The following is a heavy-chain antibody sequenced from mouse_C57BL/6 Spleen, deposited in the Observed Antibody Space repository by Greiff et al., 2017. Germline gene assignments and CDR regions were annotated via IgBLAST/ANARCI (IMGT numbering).Heavy chain of an antibody. CDR2: IYPGGGYT. Sequence: VQLQQSGAELVRPGTSVKMSCKASGYTFTNYWIGWAKQRPGHGLEWIGDIYPGGGYTNYNEKFKGKATLTADKSSSTAYMQFSSLTSEDSAIYYCARGMDYYGSSPYYYAMDYWGQGTSVTVSS. J-gene: IGHJ4*01. V-gene: IGHV1-63*01. D-gene: IGHD1-1*01. CDR1: GYTFTNYW. CDR3: ARGMDYYGSSPYYYAMDY.